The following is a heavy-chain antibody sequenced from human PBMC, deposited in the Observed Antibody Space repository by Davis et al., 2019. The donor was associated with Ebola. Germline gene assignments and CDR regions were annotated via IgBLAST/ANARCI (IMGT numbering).Heavy chain of an antibody. CDR3: ARDRYCSGTWCSYGMDV. CDR1: GGSVSSSTYL. Sequence: MPSETLSLTCLVSGGSVSSSTYLWGWIRQSPGMGLEWIGNIYYSGTTQYNPSLKIRVTITVDLSKNQFSLKLRSVTAADTAVYYCARDRYCSGTWCSYGMDVWGTGTTVTVSS. V-gene: IGHV4-39*07. CDR2: IYYSGTT. J-gene: IGHJ6*04. D-gene: IGHD2-2*01.